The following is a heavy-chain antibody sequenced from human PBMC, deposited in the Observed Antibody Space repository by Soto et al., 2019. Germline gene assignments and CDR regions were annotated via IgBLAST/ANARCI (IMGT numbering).Heavy chain of an antibody. CDR3: ARGKYSSPPLTPDNKNFDS. V-gene: IGHV1-69*06. CDR1: GGTFSSYA. CDR2: IIPIFGTA. Sequence: PSVKGSCKESGGTFSSYAARWVRRAPGQGLEWMGGIIPIFGTANYAQKFQGRVTITADKSTSTAYMDLSSLRSEDTAVYYCARGKYSSPPLTPDNKNFDSWGQGTLVTVS. D-gene: IGHD6-6*01. J-gene: IGHJ4*02.